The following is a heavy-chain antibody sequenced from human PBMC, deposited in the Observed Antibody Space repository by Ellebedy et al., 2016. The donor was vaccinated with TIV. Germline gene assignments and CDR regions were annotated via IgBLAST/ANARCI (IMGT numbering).Heavy chain of an antibody. CDR1: GYSLSEIS. CDR2: FDPDDGDT. J-gene: IGHJ4*02. D-gene: IGHD6-19*01. CDR3: ARQGSSGWHDPIDY. V-gene: IGHV1-24*01. Sequence: ASVKVSXXVSGYSLSEISMHWVRQAPGKGLEWMGGFDPDDGDTIYAQKFKGRITMTEDTSTDTAYMELTSLRSEDSAVYYCARQGSSGWHDPIDYWGQGTLVTVSS.